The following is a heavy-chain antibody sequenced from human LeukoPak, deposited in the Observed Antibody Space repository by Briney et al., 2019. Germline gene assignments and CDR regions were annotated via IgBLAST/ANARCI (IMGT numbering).Heavy chain of an antibody. V-gene: IGHV3-66*02. D-gene: IGHD3-22*01. CDR2: IYSGGST. Sequence: PAGSLRFSCAASGFTGSSNYMSWVRQAPGNGREGVLVIYSGGSTYYANSVKGRFTISRDNSKNALKLQINSLRAEDTAVYYCARETSSGYYKPRQYYFDSWGQGTLVTVSS. CDR1: GFTGSSNY. J-gene: IGHJ4*02. CDR3: ARETSSGYYKPRQYYFDS.